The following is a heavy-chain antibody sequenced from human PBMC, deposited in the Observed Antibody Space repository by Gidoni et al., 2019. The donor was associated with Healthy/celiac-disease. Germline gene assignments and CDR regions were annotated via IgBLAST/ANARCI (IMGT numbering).Heavy chain of an antibody. Sequence: EVQLVESGGGLVQPGGSLRLSCAASGFTFSSYWMSWVRQAPGKGLEWVANIKQDGSEKYYVDSVKGRFTISRDNAKNSLYLQMNSLRAEDTAVYYCAREKWELPPRSENWFDPWGQGTLVTVSS. J-gene: IGHJ5*02. CDR1: GFTFSSYW. V-gene: IGHV3-7*01. D-gene: IGHD1-26*01. CDR2: IKQDGSEK. CDR3: AREKWELPPRSENWFDP.